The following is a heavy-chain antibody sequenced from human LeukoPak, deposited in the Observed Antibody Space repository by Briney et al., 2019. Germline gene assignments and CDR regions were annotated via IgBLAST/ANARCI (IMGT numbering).Heavy chain of an antibody. J-gene: IGHJ3*02. Sequence: ASVKVSCKASGGTFSSYAISWVRQAPGQGLEWMGRIIPILGIANYAQKFQGRVTITADKSTSTAYMELSSLRSEDTAVYYCARDGGLWFGELAFDIWGQGTMVTVSS. D-gene: IGHD3-10*01. V-gene: IGHV1-69*04. CDR2: IIPILGIA. CDR1: GGTFSSYA. CDR3: ARDGGLWFGELAFDI.